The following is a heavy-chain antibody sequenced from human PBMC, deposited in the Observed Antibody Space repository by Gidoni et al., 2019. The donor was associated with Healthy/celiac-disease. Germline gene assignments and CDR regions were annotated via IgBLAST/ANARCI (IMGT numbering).Heavy chain of an antibody. CDR2: IWYDGSNK. D-gene: IGHD5-18*01. CDR1: GFTFSSYG. Sequence: QVQLVESGGGVVQPGRSLSLSCAASGFTFSSYGMHWVRQAPGKGLEWVEVIWYDGSNKYYADSVKGRFTISRDNSKNTLYLQMNSLRAEDTAVYYCARDRVDTAMVFFSIYYYMDVWGKGTTVTVSS. J-gene: IGHJ6*03. V-gene: IGHV3-33*01. CDR3: ARDRVDTAMVFFSIYYYMDV.